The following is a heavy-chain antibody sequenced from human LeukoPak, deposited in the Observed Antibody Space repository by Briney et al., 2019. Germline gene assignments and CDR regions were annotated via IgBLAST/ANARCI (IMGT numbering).Heavy chain of an antibody. Sequence: LSGGSLRLSCAASGFTFSSYGMHWVRQAPGKGLEWVAVIWYDGSNKYYADSVKGRFTISRDNSKNTLYLQMNSLRAEDTAVYYCARAQHFDWFSFDYWGQGTLVTVSS. CDR2: IWYDGSNK. J-gene: IGHJ4*02. CDR1: GFTFSSYG. CDR3: ARAQHFDWFSFDY. D-gene: IGHD3-9*01. V-gene: IGHV3-33*01.